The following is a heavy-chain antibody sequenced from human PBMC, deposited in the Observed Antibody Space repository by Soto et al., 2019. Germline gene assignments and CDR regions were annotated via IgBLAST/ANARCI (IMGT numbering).Heavy chain of an antibody. V-gene: IGHV3-21*01. CDR3: ASSITMVRGVIKDWFDP. J-gene: IGHJ5*02. CDR1: GFTFSSYS. CDR2: ISSSSSYI. D-gene: IGHD3-10*01. Sequence: GGSLRLSCAASGFTFSSYSMNWVRQAPGKGLEWVSSISSSSSYIYYADSVKGRFTISRDNAKNSLYLQMNSLRAEDTAVYYCASSITMVRGVIKDWFDPWGQGTLVTVSS.